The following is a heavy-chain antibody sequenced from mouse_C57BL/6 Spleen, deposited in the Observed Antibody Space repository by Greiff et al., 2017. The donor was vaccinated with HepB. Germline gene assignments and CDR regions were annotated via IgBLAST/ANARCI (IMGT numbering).Heavy chain of an antibody. D-gene: IGHD2-4*01. CDR2: INPNNGGT. CDR3: ARLDYCDYDVGFAY. V-gene: IGHV1-18*01. CDR1: GYTFTDYN. J-gene: IGHJ3*01. Sequence: VQLKESGPELVKPGASVKIPCKASGYTFTDYNMDWVKQSHGKSLEWIGDINPNNGGTIYNQKFKGKATLTVDKSSSTAYMELRSLTSEDTAVYYCARLDYCDYDVGFAYWGQGTLVTVSA.